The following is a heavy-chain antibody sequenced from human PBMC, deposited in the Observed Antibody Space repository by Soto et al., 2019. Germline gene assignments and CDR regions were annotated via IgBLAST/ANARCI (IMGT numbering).Heavy chain of an antibody. V-gene: IGHV3-23*01. J-gene: IGHJ4*02. Sequence: GGSLRLSCAASGFTFSSYAMSWVRQAPGKGLEWVSAISGSGGSTYYADSVKGRFTISRDSSKNTLYLQMNSLRAEDTAVYYCAKDVRDSYGERFDYWGQGTLVTVSS. CDR3: AKDVRDSYGERFDY. CDR2: ISGSGGST. D-gene: IGHD5-18*01. CDR1: GFTFSSYA.